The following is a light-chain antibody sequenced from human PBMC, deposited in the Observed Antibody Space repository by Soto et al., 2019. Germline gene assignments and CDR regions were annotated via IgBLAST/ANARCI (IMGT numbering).Light chain of an antibody. CDR1: QSIGRW. Sequence: DIQMTQSPSTLSASVGDRVTLTCRASQSIGRWLTWYQQTPGRAPRLLIYDASSLESGVPSRFSGSGSGTEFTLTISSLQPDDFATYYCQQYNSYLWTFGQGTKVDIK. CDR2: DAS. V-gene: IGKV1-5*01. J-gene: IGKJ1*01. CDR3: QQYNSYLWT.